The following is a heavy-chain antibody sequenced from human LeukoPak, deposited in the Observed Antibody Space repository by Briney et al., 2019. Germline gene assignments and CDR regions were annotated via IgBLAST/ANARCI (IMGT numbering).Heavy chain of an antibody. V-gene: IGHV4-59*08. CDR2: IYYSGTT. D-gene: IGHD5-12*01. J-gene: IGHJ6*03. CDR1: GGSISNYY. CDR3: ARRGYSGYPPLGYYYYMDV. Sequence: SETLSLTCTVSGGSISNYYWNWIRQPPGKGLEWIGYIYYSGTTNYNPSLKSRVSMSVDTSKNQFSLTLSSVTAADTAVYYCARRGYSGYPPLGYYYYMDVWGKGTPVTISS.